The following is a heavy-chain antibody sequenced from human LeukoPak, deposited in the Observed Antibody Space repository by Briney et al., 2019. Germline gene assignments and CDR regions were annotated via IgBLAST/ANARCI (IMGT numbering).Heavy chain of an antibody. CDR2: ISSGSSYI. J-gene: IGHJ4*02. CDR3: AKFYDCSSTSCSYYFDY. Sequence: PGGSLRLSCAASGFIFSSYSMNWVRQAPGKGLEWVSSISSGSSYIYYADSVKGRFTISRDNAKNSLYLQMNSLRAEDTAVYYCAKFYDCSSTSCSYYFDYWGQGTLVTVSS. D-gene: IGHD2-2*01. V-gene: IGHV3-21*04. CDR1: GFIFSSYS.